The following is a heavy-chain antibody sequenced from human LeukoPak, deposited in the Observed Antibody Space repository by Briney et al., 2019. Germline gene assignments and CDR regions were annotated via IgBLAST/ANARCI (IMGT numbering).Heavy chain of an antibody. CDR2: INPSGGST. CDR1: VYTFTSYH. D-gene: IGHD3-16*01. Sequence: ASVTDSFKSTVYTFTSYHMHWVRQARGQGLEWMGIINPSGGSTSYAQKFQGRVTMTRDMSTSTVYMELSSLRSEDTAVYYCARDLGDSRRFDPWGQGTLVTVSS. CDR3: ARDLGDSRRFDP. J-gene: IGHJ5*02. V-gene: IGHV1-46*01.